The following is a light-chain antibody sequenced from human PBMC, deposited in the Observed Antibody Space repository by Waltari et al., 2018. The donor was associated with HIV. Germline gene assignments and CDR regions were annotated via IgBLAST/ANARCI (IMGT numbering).Light chain of an antibody. V-gene: IGLV2-14*02. J-gene: IGLJ3*02. CDR3: CSYMSGSTLV. CDR2: DAN. Sequence: QSALTQPASVSASPGPSVTISCTGTSCNVRGYNLFSWYQQHPDKAPKLVIFDANTRPSGIPFRFSASKSGNTASLTISGLQPEDEADYYCCSYMSGSTLVFGGGTKVIV. CDR1: SCNVRGYNL.